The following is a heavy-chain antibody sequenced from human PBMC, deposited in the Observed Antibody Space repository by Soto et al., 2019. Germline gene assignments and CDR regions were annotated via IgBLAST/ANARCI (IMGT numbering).Heavy chain of an antibody. CDR3: XXTXXYYYGMDV. J-gene: IGHJ6*02. CDR2: INAGNGNT. V-gene: IGHV1-3*01. Sequence: QVQLVQSGAEVKKPGASVKVSCKASGYTFTSYAMHWVRQASGQRLEWMGWINAGNGNTKYSQKFQGRVTITRDTSASTDYMELSSLRSEDTAVYXXXXTXXYYYGMDVWGQGTTVTVSS. CDR1: GYTFTSYA.